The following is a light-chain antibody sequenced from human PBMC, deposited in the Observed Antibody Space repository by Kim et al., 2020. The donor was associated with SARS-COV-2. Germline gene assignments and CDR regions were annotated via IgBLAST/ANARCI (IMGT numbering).Light chain of an antibody. CDR2: DAS. CDR3: QQRNNWPPVT. J-gene: IGKJ5*01. Sequence: EIVLTQSPATLSLFPGERATLSCRASQSVDRYLAWYQQKPGQAPRLLIYDASNRATGIPARFSGSGSGTYFTLTISSLEPEDFAVYYCQQRNNWPPVTFGQGTRLEIK. V-gene: IGKV3-11*01. CDR1: QSVDRY.